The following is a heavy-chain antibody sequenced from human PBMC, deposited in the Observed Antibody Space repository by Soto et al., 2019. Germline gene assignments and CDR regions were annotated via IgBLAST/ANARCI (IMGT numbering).Heavy chain of an antibody. CDR1: GGSFSGYY. V-gene: IGHV4-34*01. J-gene: IGHJ6*02. CDR2: INHSGST. Sequence: SETLSLTCAVYGGSFSGYYWSWIRQPPGKGLEWIGEINHSGSTNYNPSLKSRVTISVDTSKNQFSLKLSSVTAADTAVYYCARDRITIFGVVINYYYGMDVWGQGTTVTVSS. CDR3: ARDRITIFGVVINYYYGMDV. D-gene: IGHD3-3*01.